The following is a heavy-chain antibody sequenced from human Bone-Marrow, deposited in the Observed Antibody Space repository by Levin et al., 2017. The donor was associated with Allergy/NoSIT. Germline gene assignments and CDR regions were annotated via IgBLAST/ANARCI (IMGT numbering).Heavy chain of an antibody. CDR1: GGSISSYY. Sequence: ETLSLTCTVSGGSISSYYWSWIRQPPGKGLEWIGYIYYSGSTNYNSSLKSRVSISVDTSKNQFSLKVSSVTAADTAVYYCAALVVTAAAEYFQPWGQGTLVTVSS. J-gene: IGHJ1*01. D-gene: IGHD2-21*02. CDR3: AALVVTAAAEYFQP. V-gene: IGHV4-59*08. CDR2: IYYSGST.